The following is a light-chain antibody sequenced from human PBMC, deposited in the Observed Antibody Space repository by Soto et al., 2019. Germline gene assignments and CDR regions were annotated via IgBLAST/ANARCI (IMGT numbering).Light chain of an antibody. J-gene: IGKJ1*01. CDR1: QSINNW. Sequence: DIQMTQSPSTLSASVGDKVTITCRASQSINNWLAWYQQKPGKAPRLLIYDASSLEGGVPSRFSGSGSGTEFTLTISSLQPDDFATYYCQQYNSYSQWTFGQGTKVDIK. CDR2: DAS. CDR3: QQYNSYSQWT. V-gene: IGKV1-5*01.